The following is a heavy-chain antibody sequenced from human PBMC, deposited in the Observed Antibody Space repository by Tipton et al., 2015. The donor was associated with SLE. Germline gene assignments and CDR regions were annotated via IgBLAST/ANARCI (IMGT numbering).Heavy chain of an antibody. CDR2: IYYSGST. CDR3: ARGIGVGPEGAFDI. CDR1: GGSISSSSYY. Sequence: TLSLTCTVSGGSISSSSYYWGWIRQPPGKGLEWIGSIYYSGSTYYNPSLKSRVTISVDTSKNQFSLKLSSVTAADTAVYYCARGIGVGPEGAFDIWGQGTMVTVSS. V-gene: IGHV4-39*07. D-gene: IGHD1-26*01. J-gene: IGHJ3*02.